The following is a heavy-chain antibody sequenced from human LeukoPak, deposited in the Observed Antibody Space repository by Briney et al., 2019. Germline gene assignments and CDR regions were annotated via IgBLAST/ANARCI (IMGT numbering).Heavy chain of an antibody. CDR2: TYYRSKWYN. Sequence: SQTLSLTCAISGDSVSSNSAAWNWIRQSPSRGLEWLGRTYYRSKWYNDYAVSVKSRITINPDTSKNQFSLQLNSVTPEDTAVYYCARELFFEWPPGQKKTDSFDPWGQGTLVTVSS. CDR3: ARELFFEWPPGQKKTDSFDP. CDR1: GDSVSSNSAA. D-gene: IGHD3-3*01. J-gene: IGHJ5*02. V-gene: IGHV6-1*01.